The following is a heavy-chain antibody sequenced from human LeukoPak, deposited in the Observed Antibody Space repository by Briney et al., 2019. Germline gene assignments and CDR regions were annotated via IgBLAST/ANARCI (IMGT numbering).Heavy chain of an antibody. V-gene: IGHV4-34*01. D-gene: IGHD5-24*01. CDR1: GGSFSGYY. J-gene: IGHJ4*02. CDR2: INRSGST. Sequence: SETLSLTCAVYGGSFSGYYWSWIRQPPGKGLEWIGEINRSGSTNYNPSLKSRVTISVDTSKSQFSLKLSSVTAADTAVYYCARAGDGYNSGFDYWGQGTLVTVSS. CDR3: ARAGDGYNSGFDY.